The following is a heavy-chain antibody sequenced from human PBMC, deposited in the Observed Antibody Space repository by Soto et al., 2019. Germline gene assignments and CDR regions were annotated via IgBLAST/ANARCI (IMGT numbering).Heavy chain of an antibody. D-gene: IGHD5-18*01. J-gene: IGHJ4*02. CDR3: AREDRGYSYGGSGY. CDR2: IIPIFGTA. CDR1: GVTFSSYA. Sequence: SVKVSCKASGVTFSSYAISWVRQAPGQGLEWMGGIIPIFGTANYAQKFQGRVTITADESTSTAYMELSSLRSEDTAVYYCAREDRGYSYGGSGYWGQGTLVTVSS. V-gene: IGHV1-69*13.